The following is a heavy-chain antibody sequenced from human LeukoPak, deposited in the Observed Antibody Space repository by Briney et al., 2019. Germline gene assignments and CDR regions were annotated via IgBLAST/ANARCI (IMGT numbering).Heavy chain of an antibody. D-gene: IGHD3-3*01. CDR3: ARSGPWGDFWSGYYDAFDI. CDR2: IIPIFGTA. Sequence: SVKVSCKASGYTFTSYDINWVRQAPGQGLEWMGGIIPIFGTANYAQKFQGRVTITTDESTSTAYMELSSLRSEDTAVYYCARSGPWGDFWSGYYDAFDIWGQGTMVTVSS. J-gene: IGHJ3*02. V-gene: IGHV1-69*05. CDR1: GYTFTSYD.